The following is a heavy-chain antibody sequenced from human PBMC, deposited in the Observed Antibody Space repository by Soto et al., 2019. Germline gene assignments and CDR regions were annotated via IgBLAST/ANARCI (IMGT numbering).Heavy chain of an antibody. CDR1: GYTFLSFA. D-gene: IGHD3-3*01. J-gene: IGHJ4*02. CDR3: ARAYDFWSGYFDC. Sequence: AAAGVSCKASGYTFLSFAIHSVGHAPGQRLEWLGWINAGTGNTKYSRKFQGRVTITRDTSASTAYMELSSLRSEDTAVYYCARAYDFWSGYFDCWGQGTLVTVSS. V-gene: IGHV1-3*01. CDR2: INAGTGNT.